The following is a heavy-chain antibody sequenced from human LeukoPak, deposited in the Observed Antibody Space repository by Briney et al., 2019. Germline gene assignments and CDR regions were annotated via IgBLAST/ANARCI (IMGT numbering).Heavy chain of an antibody. J-gene: IGHJ6*03. CDR2: IYHSGST. Sequence: SETLSLTCAVSGYSISSGYYWGWIRQPPGQGLEWIGSIYHSGSTYYNPSLKSRVTVSVDTSKNQFSLKLSSVTAADTAVYYYARGTPDYGDLYYYYYMDVWGKGTTVTVSS. D-gene: IGHD4-17*01. CDR1: GYSISSGYY. V-gene: IGHV4-38-2*01. CDR3: ARGTPDYGDLYYYYYMDV.